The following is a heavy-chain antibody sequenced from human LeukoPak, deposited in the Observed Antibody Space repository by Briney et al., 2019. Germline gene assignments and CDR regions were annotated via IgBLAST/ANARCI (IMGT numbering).Heavy chain of an antibody. CDR3: AKSQPPQMVLVY. CDR1: GFTFSSYS. CDR2: ISGRGGST. D-gene: IGHD6-13*01. J-gene: IGHJ4*02. V-gene: IGHV3-23*01. Sequence: GGCLRLSCAASGFTFSSYSMNWVRQAPGKGLEWVSAISGRGGSTYYTDSVKGPFTISRENSKNTLYLPMNSPRVEDTAVYYCAKSQPPQMVLVYWGQGTLVTVSS.